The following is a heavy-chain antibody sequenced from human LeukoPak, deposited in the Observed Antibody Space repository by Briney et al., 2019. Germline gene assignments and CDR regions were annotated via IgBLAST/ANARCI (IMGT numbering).Heavy chain of an antibody. V-gene: IGHV3-23*01. CDR1: GFTFSSYW. J-gene: IGHJ4*02. D-gene: IGHD3-3*01. CDR2: ISGSGGST. CDR3: AKRGHYDFWSGYLE. Sequence: GGSLRLSCAASGFTFSSYWMSWVRQAPGKGLEWVSAISGSGGSTYYADSVKGRFTISRDNSKNTLYLQMNSLRAEDTAVYYCAKRGHYDFWSGYLEWGQGTLVTVSS.